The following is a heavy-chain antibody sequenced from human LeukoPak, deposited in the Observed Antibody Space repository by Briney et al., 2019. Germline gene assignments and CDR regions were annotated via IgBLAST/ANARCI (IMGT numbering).Heavy chain of an antibody. V-gene: IGHV3-23*01. CDR1: GFTFSSSA. J-gene: IGHJ4*02. D-gene: IGHD2-15*01. CDR3: AKQLGYCSDGSCYFPY. Sequence: GGSLRLSCAASGFTFSSSAMSWVRQAPGKGLECVSAISNNGGYTYYADSVQGRFTISRDNSKSTLCLQMNSLRAEDTAVYYCAKQLGYCSDGSCYFPYWGQGTLVTVSS. CDR2: ISNNGGYT.